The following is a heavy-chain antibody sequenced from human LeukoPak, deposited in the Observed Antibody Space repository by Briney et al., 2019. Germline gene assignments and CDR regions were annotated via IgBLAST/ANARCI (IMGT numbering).Heavy chain of an antibody. V-gene: IGHV3-53*01. J-gene: IGHJ4*02. CDR3: ATSYYFGSGSYGYPDY. D-gene: IGHD3-10*01. CDR1: GFTVSSKY. CDR2: IYSSGDT. Sequence: PGGSLRLSCAASGFTVSSKYMSWVRQTPGKGLQWVALIYSSGDTYTADSVKGRFTISRDNSENTLYLQMDSLRAEDTAVYYCATSYYFGSGSYGYPDYWGQGTLVTVSS.